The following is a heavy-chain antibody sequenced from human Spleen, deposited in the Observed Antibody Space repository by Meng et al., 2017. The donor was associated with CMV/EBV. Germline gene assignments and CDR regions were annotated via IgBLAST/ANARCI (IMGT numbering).Heavy chain of an antibody. CDR2: ISYSGGT. Sequence: SETLSLTCTVSGGSVSSYFWSWIRQPPGKGLEWIAYISYSGGTNYNPSLKSRVTISIVTSENQFYLELNSVTAADTAVYYCATYSTSSSGWFDPWGQGTLVTVSS. J-gene: IGHJ5*02. CDR3: ATYSTSSSGWFDP. CDR1: GGSVSSYF. D-gene: IGHD6-6*01. V-gene: IGHV4-59*02.